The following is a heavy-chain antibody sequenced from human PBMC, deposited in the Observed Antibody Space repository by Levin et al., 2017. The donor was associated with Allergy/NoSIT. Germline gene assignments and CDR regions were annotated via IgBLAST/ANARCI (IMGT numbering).Heavy chain of an antibody. D-gene: IGHD3-3*01. CDR2: VAPSNGDT. CDR1: GYTFTTYF. V-gene: IGHV1-2*02. Sequence: GESLKISCKASGYTFTTYFIYWVRQAPGHGLECMGWVAPSNGDTHYAQKFQGRVTMTRDTSINTVYMELSGLRSDDTAVYYCAGLSDDDFWSRYNGWGQGTLVTVSS. CDR3: AGLSDDDFWSRYNG. J-gene: IGHJ4*02.